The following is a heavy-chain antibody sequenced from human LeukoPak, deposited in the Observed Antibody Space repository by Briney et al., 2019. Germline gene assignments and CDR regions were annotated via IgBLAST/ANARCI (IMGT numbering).Heavy chain of an antibody. J-gene: IGHJ4*02. V-gene: IGHV4-34*01. Sequence: SETLSLTCTVSGGSISSYYWSWIRQPPGKGLEWIGEINHSGSANYNPSLKSRLTVSVDTSKNQFSLKLRSVTAADTAVYYCARRNDYGDNEPFDSWGQGTLVTVSS. CDR1: GGSISSYY. CDR3: ARRNDYGDNEPFDS. D-gene: IGHD4-17*01. CDR2: INHSGSA.